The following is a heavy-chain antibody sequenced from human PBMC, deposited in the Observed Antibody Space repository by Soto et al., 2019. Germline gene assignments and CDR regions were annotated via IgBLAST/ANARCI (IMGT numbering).Heavy chain of an antibody. CDR3: ASPHSIASAPHYYYYDGMDV. Sequence: SVKVSCKASGGTFSSYAISWVRQAPGQGLEWMGGIIPIFGTANYAQKFQGRVTITADESTSTAYMELSSLRSEDTAVYYCASPHSIASAPHYYYYDGMDVWGQGTTVTVSS. V-gene: IGHV1-69*13. CDR2: IIPIFGTA. J-gene: IGHJ6*02. D-gene: IGHD6-13*01. CDR1: GGTFSSYA.